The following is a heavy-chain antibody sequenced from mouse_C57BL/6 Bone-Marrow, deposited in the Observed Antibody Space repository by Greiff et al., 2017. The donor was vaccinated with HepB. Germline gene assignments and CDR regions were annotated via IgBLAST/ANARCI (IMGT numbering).Heavy chain of an antibody. D-gene: IGHD1-1*01. CDR2: IYPSDSET. CDR1: GYTFTSYW. Sequence: QVQLQQPGAELVRPGSSVKLSCKASGYTFTSYWMDWVKQRPGQGLEWIGNIYPSDSETHYNQKFKDKATLTVDKSSSTAYMQLSSLTSEDSAVYYCARGGYGSSYLDYWGQGTTLTVSS. CDR3: ARGGYGSSYLDY. V-gene: IGHV1-61*01. J-gene: IGHJ2*01.